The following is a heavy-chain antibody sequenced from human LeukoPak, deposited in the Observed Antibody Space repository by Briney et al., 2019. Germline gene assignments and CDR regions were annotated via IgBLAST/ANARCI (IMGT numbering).Heavy chain of an antibody. CDR2: IRGTDTNT. V-gene: IGHV3-23*01. CDR3: AKAGFYYGSGNMSPLGIGHFTMDV. J-gene: IGHJ6*02. Sequence: PGGSLRLSRAASGFTLSSYEMNWVRQAPGRSLEWVSAIRGTDTNTYYADSVRGRFTISRDNSNNTLFLQMNGLRAEDTAVYYCAKAGFYYGSGNMSPLGIGHFTMDVWGQGTTVTVSS. CDR1: GFTLSSYE. D-gene: IGHD3-10*01.